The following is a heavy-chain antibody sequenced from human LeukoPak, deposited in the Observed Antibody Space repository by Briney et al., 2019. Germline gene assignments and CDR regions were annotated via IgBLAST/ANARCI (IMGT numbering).Heavy chain of an antibody. CDR3: ARDVYGSGTYYSFFDY. D-gene: IGHD3-10*01. Sequence: SGTLSLTCAVSGASLGSDNWWSWVRQSPGKGLEWIGETYHGGSTNYNPSLQSRVTISLDESENQFSLKLTSVTAADTAVYYCARDVYGSGTYYSFFDYWGQGILVTVSS. J-gene: IGHJ4*02. V-gene: IGHV4-4*02. CDR2: TYHGGST. CDR1: GASLGSDNW.